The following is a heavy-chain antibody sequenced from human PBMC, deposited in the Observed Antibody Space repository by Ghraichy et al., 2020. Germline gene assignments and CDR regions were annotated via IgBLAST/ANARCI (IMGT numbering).Heavy chain of an antibody. Sequence: GGSLRLSCAASGFTFSSYSMNWVRQAPGKGLEWVSSISSSSSYIYYADSVKGRFTISRDNAKNSLYLQMNSLRAEDTAVYYCARDNSGSYYLASLDYWGQGTLVTVSS. D-gene: IGHD1-26*01. CDR3: ARDNSGSYYLASLDY. V-gene: IGHV3-21*01. J-gene: IGHJ4*02. CDR1: GFTFSSYS. CDR2: ISSSSSYI.